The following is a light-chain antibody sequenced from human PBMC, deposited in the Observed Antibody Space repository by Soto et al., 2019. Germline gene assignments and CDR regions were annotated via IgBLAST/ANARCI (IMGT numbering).Light chain of an antibody. CDR2: GAS. Sequence: EIVLTQSPGTLSFSPGERATLSCRASQTFSNSFLSWFQQIPGQAPRLLIYGASMRATGIPDRFSGSGSGTDFTLTISRLEPEDFAVYYCQQCGSSSTIGQGTRLEI. J-gene: IGKJ5*01. V-gene: IGKV3-20*01. CDR1: QTFSNSF. CDR3: QQCGSSST.